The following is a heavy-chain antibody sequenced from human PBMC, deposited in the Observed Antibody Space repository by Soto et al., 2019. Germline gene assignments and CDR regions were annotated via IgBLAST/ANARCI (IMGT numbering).Heavy chain of an antibody. V-gene: IGHV4-59*01. D-gene: IGHD3-10*01. CDR1: GASITTYY. J-gene: IGHJ5*02. CDR3: ARDWDSSGMFDP. CDR2: ISYSGST. Sequence: SETLSLTCSVSGASITTYYWSWIRQPPGKGLEWIGSISYSGSTKYNPSLESRVMISLDTSKNQFSLRLTSVTAADTALYYCARDWDSSGMFDPWGQGGLVTVSS.